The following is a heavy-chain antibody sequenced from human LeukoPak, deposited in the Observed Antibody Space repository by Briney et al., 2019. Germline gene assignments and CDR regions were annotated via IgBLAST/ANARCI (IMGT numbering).Heavy chain of an antibody. J-gene: IGHJ5*02. CDR3: ARDGGLRYYDSSGYPNWFDP. Sequence: ASVKVSCKASGYTFTSYDINWVRQAPGQGLEWMGIINPSGGSTSYAQKFQDRVTMTRDTSTSTVYMELSSLRSEDTAVYYCARDGGLRYYDSSGYPNWFDPWGQGTLVTVSS. CDR2: INPSGGST. D-gene: IGHD3-22*01. CDR1: GYTFTSYD. V-gene: IGHV1-46*01.